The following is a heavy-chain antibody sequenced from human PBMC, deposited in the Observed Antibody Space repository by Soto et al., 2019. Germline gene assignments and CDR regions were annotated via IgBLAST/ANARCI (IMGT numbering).Heavy chain of an antibody. J-gene: IGHJ6*02. D-gene: IGHD2-21*01. V-gene: IGHV4-30-2*01. CDR3: ARLVIESRGRYYNFYRMDV. CDR1: GGSISSGGYS. CDR2: IYHSEST. Sequence: SETLCLTCAVSGGSISSGGYSWSWIGQPPGKGLQWIGYIYHSESTYYNPSLKSRVTISVNSTKNQVSLKMNSVTASDTAVYYCARLVIESRGRYYNFYRMDVWGLRPSVT.